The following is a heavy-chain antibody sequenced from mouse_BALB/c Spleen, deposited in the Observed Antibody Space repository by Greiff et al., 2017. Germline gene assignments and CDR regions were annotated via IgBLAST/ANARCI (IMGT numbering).Heavy chain of an antibody. D-gene: IGHD1-2*01. CDR1: GFTFSSYW. CDR2: IRLKSDNYAT. V-gene: IGHV6-6*02. CDR3: SIHYYGPFAY. J-gene: IGHJ3*01. Sequence: EVKLQESGGGLVQPGGSLKLSCAASGFTFSSYWMSWVRQSPEKGLEWVAEIRLKSDNYATHYAESVKGKFTISRDDSNSRLYLQMNSLRAEDTGMYYSSIHYYGPFAYWGQGTLVTVSA.